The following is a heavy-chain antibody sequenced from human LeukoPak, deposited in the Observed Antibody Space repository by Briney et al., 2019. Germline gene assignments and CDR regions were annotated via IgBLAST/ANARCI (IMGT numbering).Heavy chain of an antibody. J-gene: IGHJ3*02. CDR3: ARGTLWFGESRAFDI. D-gene: IGHD3-10*01. CDR2: IYSGGST. CDR1: GFTVSSNY. Sequence: GGSLRLSCAASGFTVSSNYMSWVSQAPGKGLEWVSVIYSGGSTYYADSVKGRFTISRDNSKNTLYLQMNSLRAEDTAVYYCARGTLWFGESRAFDIWGQGTMVTVSS. V-gene: IGHV3-53*01.